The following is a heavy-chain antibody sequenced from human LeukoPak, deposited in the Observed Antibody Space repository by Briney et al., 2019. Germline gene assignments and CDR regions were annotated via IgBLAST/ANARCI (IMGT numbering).Heavy chain of an antibody. CDR1: GGSFSGYY. Sequence: SETLSLTCAVYGGSFSGYYWSWIRQPSGKGLEWIGEINHSGSTNYNPSLKSRVTVSVDTSKNQFSLKLSSVTAADTAVYYCARGPEDYYDSSGYSPFDYWGQGTLVTVSS. J-gene: IGHJ4*02. CDR3: ARGPEDYYDSSGYSPFDY. V-gene: IGHV4-34*01. CDR2: INHSGST. D-gene: IGHD3-22*01.